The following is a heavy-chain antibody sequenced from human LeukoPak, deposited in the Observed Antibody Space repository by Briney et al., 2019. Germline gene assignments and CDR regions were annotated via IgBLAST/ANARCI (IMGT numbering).Heavy chain of an antibody. Sequence: PGGSLRLSCAASGFTVSNNYMSWVRQAPGKGLEWVSIIYSGGNTYYANSVKCRFTISRGNSKNTLSLQMNSLRAEDTAVYYYVSHSDTLTSYSFDYWGQGTLVTVSS. D-gene: IGHD3-9*01. J-gene: IGHJ4*02. CDR2: IYSGGNT. V-gene: IGHV3-53*01. CDR3: VSHSDTLTSYSFDY. CDR1: GFTVSNNY.